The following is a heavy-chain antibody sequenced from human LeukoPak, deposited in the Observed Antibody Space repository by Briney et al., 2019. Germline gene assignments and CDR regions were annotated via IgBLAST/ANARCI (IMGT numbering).Heavy chain of an antibody. CDR3: AKVGSYYNFYYFDY. V-gene: IGHV3-23*01. D-gene: IGHD3-10*01. Sequence: GGSLRLSCAASGFTFSSYAMSWVRQAPGKGLEWVSGISGSGGSTYYADSVKGRFTISRDNSKNTLYLQMNSLRAEDTAVYYCAKVGSYYNFYYFDYCGQGTLVTVSS. CDR2: ISGSGGST. J-gene: IGHJ4*02. CDR1: GFTFSSYA.